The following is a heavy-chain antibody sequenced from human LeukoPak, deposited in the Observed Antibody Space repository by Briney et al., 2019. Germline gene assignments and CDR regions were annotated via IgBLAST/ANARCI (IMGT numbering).Heavy chain of an antibody. CDR3: VKIRDSSYYYYGMDV. J-gene: IGHJ6*02. CDR1: GFTFSSYA. V-gene: IGHV3-23*01. Sequence: GGSLRLSCAASGFTFSSYAMSWVRQAPGKGLEWVSAISGSGGSTYYADSVKGRFTISRDNSKNTLYLQMNSLRAEDTAVYYCVKIRDSSYYYYGMDVWGQGTTVTVSS. CDR2: ISGSGGST. D-gene: IGHD3-22*01.